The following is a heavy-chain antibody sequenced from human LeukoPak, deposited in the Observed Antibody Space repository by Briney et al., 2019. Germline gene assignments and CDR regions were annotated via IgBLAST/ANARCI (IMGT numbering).Heavy chain of an antibody. CDR3: ARHDSSGPYNAFDI. Sequence: SETLSLTCTVSGGSISSSSYYWGWIRQPPGNGLEWIGSIYFGGNTYYNPSLKSRFTISVYTSKNQFSLKLSSVTAADTAVYYCARHDSSGPYNAFDIWGQGTMVTVSS. V-gene: IGHV4-39*01. D-gene: IGHD3-22*01. CDR1: GGSISSSSYY. CDR2: IYFGGNT. J-gene: IGHJ3*02.